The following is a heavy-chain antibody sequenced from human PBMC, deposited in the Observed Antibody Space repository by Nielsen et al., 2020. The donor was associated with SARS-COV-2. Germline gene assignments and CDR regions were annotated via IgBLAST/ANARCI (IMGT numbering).Heavy chain of an antibody. V-gene: IGHV4-59*01. J-gene: IGHJ4*02. D-gene: IGHD2-8*01. Sequence: ESLKISCTVSGGSISSYYWSWIRQPPGKGLEWIGYIYYSGSTNYNPSLKSRVTISVDTSKNQFSLKLSSVTAADTAVYYCASLGYCTNGVCYTGFDYWGQGTLVTVSS. CDR2: IYYSGST. CDR3: ASLGYCTNGVCYTGFDY. CDR1: GGSISSYY.